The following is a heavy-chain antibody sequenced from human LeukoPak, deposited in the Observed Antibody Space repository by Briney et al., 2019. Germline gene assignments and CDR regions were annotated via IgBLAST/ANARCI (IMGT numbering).Heavy chain of an antibody. CDR1: GFTFSSYG. CDR2: ISHDGSNK. D-gene: IGHD3-10*01. Sequence: GGSLRLSCAASGFTFSSYGMHWVRQAPGKGLEWMTVISHDGSNKYYVDSVKGRFTISRDNSKSTLYLQMNSLRAEDTAVYYCAKEGYYGSGSFPDSWGQGTLVTVSS. CDR3: AKEGYYGSGSFPDS. V-gene: IGHV3-30*18. J-gene: IGHJ4*02.